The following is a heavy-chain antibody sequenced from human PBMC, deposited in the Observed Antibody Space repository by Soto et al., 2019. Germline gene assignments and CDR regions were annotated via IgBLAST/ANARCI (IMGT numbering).Heavy chain of an antibody. CDR3: ASGTRSTIAATDS. CDR2: IYYTGGT. J-gene: IGHJ4*02. D-gene: IGHD6-13*01. CDR1: CVTIRRYY. V-gene: IGHV4-59*01. Sequence: SETLSHTCNVSCVTIRRYYWNCIRQPPGKTLEWIGSIYYTGGTNYNPSLKSRVTISVDTSKNHSSLKFNSLPAAGTAVYYCASGTRSTIAATDSWGQGTLVTVSS.